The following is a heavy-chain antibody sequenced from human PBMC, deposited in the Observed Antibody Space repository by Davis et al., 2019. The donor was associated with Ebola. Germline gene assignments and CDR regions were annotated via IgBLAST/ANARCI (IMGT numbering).Heavy chain of an antibody. J-gene: IGHJ6*02. CDR3: ARQAPPGWYYGMDV. CDR2: IYYSGST. Sequence: MPSETLSLTCTVSSGSISSSSYYWGWIRQPPGKGLEWIGSIYYSGSTYYNPSLKSRVTISVDTSKNQFSLKLSSVTAADTAVYYCARQAPPGWYYGMDVWGQGTTVTVSS. V-gene: IGHV4-39*01. CDR1: SGSISSSSYY.